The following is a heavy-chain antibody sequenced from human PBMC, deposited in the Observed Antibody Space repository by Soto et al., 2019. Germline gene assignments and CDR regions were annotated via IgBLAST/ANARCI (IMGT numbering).Heavy chain of an antibody. D-gene: IGHD2-15*01. J-gene: IGHJ5*02. CDR2: IYHSGST. CDR3: ARGLCSGCSCSPGSWFDP. CDR1: SGSISSSNW. V-gene: IGHV4-4*02. Sequence: SETLSLTCAVSSGSISSSNWWSWVRQPPGKGLEWIGEIYHSGSTNYNPSLKSRVTISVDKSKNQFSLKLSSVTAADTAVYYCARGLCSGCSCSPGSWFDPWGQGTLVTVSS.